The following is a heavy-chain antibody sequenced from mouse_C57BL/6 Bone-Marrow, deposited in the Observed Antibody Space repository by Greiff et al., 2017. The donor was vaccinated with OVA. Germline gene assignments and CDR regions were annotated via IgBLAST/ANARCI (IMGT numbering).Heavy chain of an antibody. Sequence: VQLQQSGSELVRPGTSVKVSCKASGYAFTNYLIEWVKQRPGQGLEWIGLINPGSGGTNYNEKFKGKATLTADKSSSTAYMQLSSLTSEDSAVYFCAREDGYYGAYWGQGTLVTVSA. D-gene: IGHD2-3*01. CDR3: AREDGYYGAY. CDR2: INPGSGGT. CDR1: GYAFTNYL. V-gene: IGHV1-54*01. J-gene: IGHJ3*01.